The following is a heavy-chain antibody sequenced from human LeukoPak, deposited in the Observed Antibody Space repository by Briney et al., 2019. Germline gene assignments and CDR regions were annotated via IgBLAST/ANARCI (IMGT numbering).Heavy chain of an antibody. J-gene: IGHJ4*02. CDR2: IRYDGSNK. CDR1: GFTFSNYG. V-gene: IGHV3-30*02. CDR3: AKIGVSSGWSFDY. D-gene: IGHD6-19*01. Sequence: GGSLRLSCAASGFTFSNYGMHWVRQAPGKGLEWVAFIRYDGSNKYYADSVKGRFTISRDNSKNTLYLQMNSLRAEDTAVYYCAKIGVSSGWSFDYWGQGTLVTVSS.